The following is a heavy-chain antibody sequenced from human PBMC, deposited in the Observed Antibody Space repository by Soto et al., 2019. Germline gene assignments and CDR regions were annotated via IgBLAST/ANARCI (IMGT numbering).Heavy chain of an antibody. CDR2: IYYSGST. CDR1: GGSISSYY. Sequence: PSETLSLTCTVSGGSISSYYWSWIRQPPGKGLEWIGYIYYSGSTNYNPSLKSRVTISVDTSKNQFSLKLSSVTAADTAVYYCGRVTPGGWYANWFDPWGQGTLVTVSS. V-gene: IGHV4-59*01. CDR3: GRVTPGGWYANWFDP. D-gene: IGHD6-19*01. J-gene: IGHJ5*02.